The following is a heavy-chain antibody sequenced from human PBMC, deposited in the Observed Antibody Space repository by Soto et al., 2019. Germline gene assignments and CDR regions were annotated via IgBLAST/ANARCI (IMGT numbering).Heavy chain of an antibody. V-gene: IGHV3-30*18. CDR1: GFSFSTYG. Sequence: QVQLVESGGGVVQPGRSLRLSCAASGFSFSTYGMHWVRQAPGKGLEWVAVISLDGSNQYYADSVKGRFTISRDNSKNTLYLQMNSLRAEDTAIHYCAKDGRDAFDIWGQGTMVTVSS. CDR2: ISLDGSNQ. J-gene: IGHJ3*02. D-gene: IGHD1-26*01. CDR3: AKDGRDAFDI.